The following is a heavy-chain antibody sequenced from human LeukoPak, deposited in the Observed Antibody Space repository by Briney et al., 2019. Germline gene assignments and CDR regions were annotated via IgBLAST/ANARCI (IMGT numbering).Heavy chain of an antibody. CDR2: MNHNSGNT. CDR3: ARSMQYYDFWSGYFVSASLIYYYYYGMDV. J-gene: IGHJ6*02. Sequence: ASVKVSCKASGYTFTSYDIHWVRQATGQGLEWMGWMNHNSGNTGYAQKFQGRGTMTRNTSISTAYMELSSLRSEDTAVYYCARSMQYYDFWSGYFVSASLIYYYYYGMDVWGQGTTVTVSS. D-gene: IGHD3-3*01. CDR1: GYTFTSYD. V-gene: IGHV1-8*01.